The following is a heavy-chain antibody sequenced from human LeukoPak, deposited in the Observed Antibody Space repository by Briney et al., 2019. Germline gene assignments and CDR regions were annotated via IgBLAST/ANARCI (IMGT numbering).Heavy chain of an antibody. CDR2: ISAYNGNT. CDR3: ARDYYGSGSYYNDHWFDP. D-gene: IGHD3-10*01. J-gene: IGHJ5*02. V-gene: IGHV1-18*01. Sequence: VASVKVSCKASGYTFTSYGISWVRQAPGQGLEWMGWISAYNGNTNYAQKLQGRVTMTTDTSTSTAYMELGSLRSDDTAVYYCARDYYGSGSYYNDHWFDPWGQGTLVTVSS. CDR1: GYTFTSYG.